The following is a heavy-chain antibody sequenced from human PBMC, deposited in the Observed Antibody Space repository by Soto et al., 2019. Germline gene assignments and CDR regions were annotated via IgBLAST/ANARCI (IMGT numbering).Heavy chain of an antibody. D-gene: IGHD4-4*01. CDR3: ASSYSNYALIDYYYYGMDV. Sequence: ASVNVSCNASGYTFTRSVISWVRQAPGQGLEWMGWISTYNGDTNYAQTFQGRVTITRDTSASTAYMELSSLRSEDTAVYYCASSYSNYALIDYYYYGMDVWGQGTTVTVSS. CDR2: ISTYNGDT. J-gene: IGHJ6*02. CDR1: GYTFTRSV. V-gene: IGHV1-18*01.